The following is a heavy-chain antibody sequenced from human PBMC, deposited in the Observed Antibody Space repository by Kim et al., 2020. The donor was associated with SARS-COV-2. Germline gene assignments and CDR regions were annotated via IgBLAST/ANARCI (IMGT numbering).Heavy chain of an antibody. CDR3: ARGGGYQDY. J-gene: IGHJ4*02. Sequence: GQTNYAQSLQGRVTMTTETSSNTAYMERRSLKSDDTAVYYCARGGGYQDYWGQGTLVTVSS. D-gene: IGHD3-16*02. CDR2: GQT. V-gene: IGHV1-18*01.